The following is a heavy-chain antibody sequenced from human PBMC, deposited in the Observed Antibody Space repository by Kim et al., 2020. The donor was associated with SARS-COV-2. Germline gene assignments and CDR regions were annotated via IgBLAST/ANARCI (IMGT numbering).Heavy chain of an antibody. J-gene: IGHJ4*02. V-gene: IGHV1-3*01. Sequence: GNTKYSERFQGRVTITRDTSASTAYMEVSSLRSEDTAVYYCARDQGVGDYWGQGALVTVSS. CDR2: GNT. CDR3: ARDQGVGDY. D-gene: IGHD1-26*01.